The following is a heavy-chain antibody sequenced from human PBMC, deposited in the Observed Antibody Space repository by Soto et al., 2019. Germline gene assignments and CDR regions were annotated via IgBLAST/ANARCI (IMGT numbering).Heavy chain of an antibody. CDR2: MNPNSGNT. CDR3: ARASPMVRGVIYYYYYYGMDV. D-gene: IGHD3-10*01. V-gene: IGHV1-8*01. J-gene: IGHJ6*02. Sequence: ASVKVSCKASGYTFTSYDINWVRQATGQGLEWMGWMNPNSGNTGYAQKFQGRVTMTRNTSISTAYMELSSLRSEDTAVYYCARASPMVRGVIYYYYYYGMDVWGQGTTVTV. CDR1: GYTFTSYD.